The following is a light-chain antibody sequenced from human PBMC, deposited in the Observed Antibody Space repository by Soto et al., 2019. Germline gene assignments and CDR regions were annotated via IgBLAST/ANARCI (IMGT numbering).Light chain of an antibody. J-gene: IGKJ2*01. CDR3: QQYAALPYS. CDR2: GVS. CDR1: HSLNSNY. V-gene: IGKV3-20*01. Sequence: DIVLTQSPGTLSLSPGERATLSCSARHSLNSNYLAWHQQKHGQAPRRLIYGVSTRATVIPDRFSGTGSGTDFALTISRLEPEDVAVYYCQQYAALPYSFGQGTRLEIK.